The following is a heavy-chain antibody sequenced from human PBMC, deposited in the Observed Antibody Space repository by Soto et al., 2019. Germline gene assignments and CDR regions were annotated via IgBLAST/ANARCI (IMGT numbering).Heavy chain of an antibody. J-gene: IGHJ5*02. CDR3: ASGSSGWYGPGVVNWFDP. CDR1: GDSVSSNSAA. D-gene: IGHD6-19*01. Sequence: PSQTLSLTCVISGDSVSSNSAAWNWIRQSPSRGLEWLGRTYYRSKWYNDYAVSVKSRITINPDTSKNQFSLQLNSVTPEDTAVYYCASGSSGWYGPGVVNWFDPWGQGTLVTVSS. V-gene: IGHV6-1*01. CDR2: TYYRSKWYN.